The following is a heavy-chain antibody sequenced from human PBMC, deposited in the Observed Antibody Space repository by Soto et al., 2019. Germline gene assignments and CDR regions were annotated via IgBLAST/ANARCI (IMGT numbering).Heavy chain of an antibody. D-gene: IGHD3-16*01. CDR3: ARSGHSFGGVV. CDR2: TFYSGST. V-gene: IGHV4-59*11. CDR1: GGSMSDHY. J-gene: IGHJ4*02. Sequence: PSETLSLTCTVSGGSMSDHYCSWIRQPPGKGLEYIGYTFYSGSTSYNASLTSRVAISLDTPNNQISLKLKSVTAADTAVYYCARSGHSFGGVVWGQGIQVTVSS.